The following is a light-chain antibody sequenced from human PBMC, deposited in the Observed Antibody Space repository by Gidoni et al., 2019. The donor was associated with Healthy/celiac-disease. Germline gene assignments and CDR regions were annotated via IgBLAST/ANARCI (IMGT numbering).Light chain of an antibody. J-gene: IGKJ2*01. Sequence: PDSLAVSLGERATINCKSSQSVLYSSNNKNYLAWYQQKPGQPPKLLIYWASTRESGVPDRFSGSGSGTDFTLTISSLQAEDVAVYYCQQYYSTPYTFGQGTKLEIK. V-gene: IGKV4-1*01. CDR2: WAS. CDR1: QSVLYSSNNKNY. CDR3: QQYYSTPYT.